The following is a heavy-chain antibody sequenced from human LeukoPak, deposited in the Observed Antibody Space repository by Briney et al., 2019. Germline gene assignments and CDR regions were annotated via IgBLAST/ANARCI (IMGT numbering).Heavy chain of an antibody. CDR1: GFTFSSYA. Sequence: GRSLRLSCAASGFTFSSYAMHWVRQAPGKGLEWVAVISYDGSNKYYADSVKGRFTISRDNSKNTLYLQMNSLRAEDTAVYYFARSMVRGVIGSHFNYWGQGPLVTVSS. J-gene: IGHJ4*02. D-gene: IGHD3-10*01. CDR3: ARSMVRGVIGSHFNY. CDR2: ISYDGSNK. V-gene: IGHV3-30-3*01.